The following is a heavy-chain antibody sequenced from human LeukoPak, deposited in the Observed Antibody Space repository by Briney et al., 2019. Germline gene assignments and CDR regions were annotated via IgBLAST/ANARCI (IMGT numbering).Heavy chain of an antibody. V-gene: IGHV4-39*07. J-gene: IGHJ4*02. Sequence: SETLSLTCTVSGGSISSSSYYWGWIRQPPGKGLEWIGSIYYSGSTYYNPSLKSRVTISVDTSKNQFSLKLSSVTAADTAVYYCARLMVRDYWGQGTLVTVSS. CDR1: GGSISSSSYY. CDR2: IYYSGST. CDR3: ARLMVRDY. D-gene: IGHD6-13*01.